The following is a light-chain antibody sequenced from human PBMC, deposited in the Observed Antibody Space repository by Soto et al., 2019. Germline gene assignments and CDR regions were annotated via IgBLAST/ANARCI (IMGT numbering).Light chain of an antibody. J-gene: IGKJ1*01. V-gene: IGKV1-5*03. CDR2: KAS. CDR3: QQYNDNWT. CDR1: QSISSW. Sequence: DIQMTHSPSTLSESVGDRVTITCRASQSISSWLAWYQQKPGKAPKLLIYKASTLQSGVPSRFSGSGSGTEFTLAISSLQPDDSATYYCQQYNDNWTFGQGTKV.